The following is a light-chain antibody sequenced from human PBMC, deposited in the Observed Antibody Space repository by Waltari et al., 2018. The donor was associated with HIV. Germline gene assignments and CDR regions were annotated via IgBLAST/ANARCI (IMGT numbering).Light chain of an antibody. J-gene: IGLJ2*01. CDR2: GVN. CDR1: SSDVGGYNY. Sequence: QSALTQPPSASGSPGQSVTISCTGTSSDVGGYNYVSWYQQHPGKAPKLMIYGVNKRPSGGPDRFSGSKSGNTASLTVSALEGEDEAEYYCSSYGGSNNVVFGGGTKLTVL. CDR3: SSYGGSNNVV. V-gene: IGLV2-8*01.